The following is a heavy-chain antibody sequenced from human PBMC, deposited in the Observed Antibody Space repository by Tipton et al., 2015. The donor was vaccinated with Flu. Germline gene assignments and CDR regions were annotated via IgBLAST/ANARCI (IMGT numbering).Heavy chain of an antibody. CDR1: GGSISSYY. D-gene: IGHD6-13*01. CDR2: IYTSGST. J-gene: IGHJ5*02. V-gene: IGHV4-4*07. CDR3: ARVYSSSWYRKGIRWFDP. Sequence: GLVKPSETLPLTCTVSGGSISSYYWSWIRQPAGKGLEWIGRIYTSGSTNYNPSLKSRVTMSVDTSKNQFSLKLSSVTAADTAVYYCARVYSSSWYRKGIRWFDPWGQGTLVTVSS.